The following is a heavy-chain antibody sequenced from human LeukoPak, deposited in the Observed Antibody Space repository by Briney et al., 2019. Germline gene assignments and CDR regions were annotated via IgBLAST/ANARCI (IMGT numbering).Heavy chain of an antibody. J-gene: IGHJ4*02. D-gene: IGHD3-22*01. V-gene: IGHV4-39*01. Sequence: PSETLSLTCSVSGSSISSSSDYWGRIRQPPGKGLEWIGSIYYSGRTYYNLSLKSRVTMVVDTSKNLFSLKLSSVTAADTAVYYCAICRKFYSDSSGYCNYFDYWGQGTLVTVSS. CDR2: IYYSGRT. CDR3: AICRKFYSDSSGYCNYFDY. CDR1: GSSISSSSDY.